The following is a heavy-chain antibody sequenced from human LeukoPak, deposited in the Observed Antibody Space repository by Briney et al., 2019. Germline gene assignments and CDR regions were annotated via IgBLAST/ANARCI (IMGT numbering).Heavy chain of an antibody. V-gene: IGHV4-59*08. CDR3: ARLCAVGATYEGVLDAFDI. CDR1: GGSISSYY. Sequence: KPSETLSLTCTVSGGSISSYYWSWIRQPPGKGLERIGYIYYSGSTNYNPSLKSRVTISVDTSKNQFSLKLSSVTAADTAVYYCARLCAVGATYEGVLDAFDIWGQGTMVTVSS. CDR2: IYYSGST. J-gene: IGHJ3*02. D-gene: IGHD1-26*01.